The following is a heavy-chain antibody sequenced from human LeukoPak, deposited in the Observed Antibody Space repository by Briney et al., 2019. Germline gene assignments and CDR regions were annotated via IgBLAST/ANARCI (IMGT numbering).Heavy chain of an antibody. D-gene: IGHD1-26*01. J-gene: IGHJ6*03. CDR1: GGSFSGYY. CDR3: ARGAQWELDMVYMDV. Sequence: SETLSLTCAVYGGSFSGYYWSWIRQPPGNGLEWIGEINHSGITNYNPSLKRRVTISVDTSKNQFSLKLSSVTAADTAVYYCARGAQWELDMVYMDVWGKGTTVTVSS. CDR2: INHSGIT. V-gene: IGHV4-34*01.